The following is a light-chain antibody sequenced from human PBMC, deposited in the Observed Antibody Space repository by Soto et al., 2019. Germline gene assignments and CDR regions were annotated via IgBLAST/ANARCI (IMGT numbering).Light chain of an antibody. Sequence: MALTQSPRAMLVRTGESASIACRSSQSLLNRDGNKNYLAWYQQKPGQPPRLLIYAASSRAAGGPDRFSGGGSGTDFPLTISRLEAEDVAVYYCQHYDYSPITFGQGTRLEIK. CDR3: QHYDYSPIT. CDR2: AAS. V-gene: IGKV3-20*01. CDR1: QSLLNRDGNKNY. J-gene: IGKJ5*01.